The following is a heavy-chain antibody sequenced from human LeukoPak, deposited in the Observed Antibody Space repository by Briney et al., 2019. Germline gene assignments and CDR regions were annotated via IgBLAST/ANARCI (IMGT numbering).Heavy chain of an antibody. D-gene: IGHD3-10*01. CDR2: IYTSGST. J-gene: IGHJ4*02. CDR1: GGSISSYY. V-gene: IGHV4-4*07. Sequence: SETLSLTCTVSGGSISSYYWSWIRQPAGKGLEWIGRIYTSGSTNYNPSLKSRVTMSVDTSKNQFSLKLSSVTAADTAVYYCARVNYYYGSGSYSFDYWGQGTLVTVSS. CDR3: ARVNYYYGSGSYSFDY.